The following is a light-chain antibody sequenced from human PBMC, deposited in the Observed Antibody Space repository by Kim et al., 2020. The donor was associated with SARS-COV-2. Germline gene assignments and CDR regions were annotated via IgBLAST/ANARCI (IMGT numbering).Light chain of an antibody. CDR1: TGAVTSGHY. CDR3: LLSYSGARV. CDR2: HTS. Sequence: PGGTVTLTWGSSTGAVTSGHYPYWYQQNPGHAPRTLIYHTSNKRSWTPARFSGSLVGGKAALTLSGAQPEDEAEYYCLLSYSGARVFGGGTQLTVL. V-gene: IGLV7-46*01. J-gene: IGLJ3*02.